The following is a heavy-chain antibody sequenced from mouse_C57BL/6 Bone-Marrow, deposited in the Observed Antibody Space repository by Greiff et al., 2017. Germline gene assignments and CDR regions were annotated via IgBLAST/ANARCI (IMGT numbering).Heavy chain of an antibody. V-gene: IGHV14-4*01. Sequence: EVQLQQSGAELVRPGASVKLSCTASGFNIKDDYMHWVKQRPEQGLEWIGWIDPENGDTEYASKFQGKATITADTSSNTAYLQLGSLTYEDSAVYYCARYFFDYWGRGTALTVTA. CDR2: IDPENGDT. CDR1: GFNIKDDY. J-gene: IGHJ2*01. CDR3: ARYFFDY.